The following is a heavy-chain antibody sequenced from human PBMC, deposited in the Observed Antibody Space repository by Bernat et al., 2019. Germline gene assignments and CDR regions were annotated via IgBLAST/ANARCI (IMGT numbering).Heavy chain of an antibody. CDR2: IRFDGSNE. CDR3: AKDRANWAVDY. V-gene: IGHV3-30*02. J-gene: IGHJ4*02. Sequence: QVQLVESGGCVVQPGGSLRLSCAASGFTFSNYGMHWVRQAPGKGLEWVAFIRFDGSNEYYADSVKGRFTISRDDSKKTLFVHMNSLRAEDTAVYYCAKDRANWAVDYWGQGTLVTVSS. CDR1: GFTFSNYG. D-gene: IGHD7-27*01.